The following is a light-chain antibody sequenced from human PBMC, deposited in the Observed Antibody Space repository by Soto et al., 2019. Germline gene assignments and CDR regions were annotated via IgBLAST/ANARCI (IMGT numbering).Light chain of an antibody. CDR3: QQYAGSPWT. J-gene: IGKJ1*01. CDR2: GAS. Sequence: ELLLTQSPGTLSLSPGERAILSCRASQSVSSTYLAWYQQKPGQAPRLLIYGASSRATGIPDRFSGSGSGRDFTLTISSLEPEDSAVYYCQQYAGSPWTFGQGTKVDIK. V-gene: IGKV3-20*01. CDR1: QSVSSTY.